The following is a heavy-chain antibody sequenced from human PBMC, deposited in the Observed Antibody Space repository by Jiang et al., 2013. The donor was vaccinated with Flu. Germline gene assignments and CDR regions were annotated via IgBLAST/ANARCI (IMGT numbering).Heavy chain of an antibody. Sequence: ELLKPSETLSLTCAVYGGSFSGYYWSWIRQPPGKGLEWIGEINHSGSTNYNPSLKSRVTISVDTSKNQFSLKLSSVTAADTAVYYCARGKVVAYDYWGQGTLVTVSS. CDR1: GGSFSGYY. D-gene: IGHD3-22*01. CDR2: INHSGST. V-gene: IGHV4-34*01. J-gene: IGHJ4*02. CDR3: ARGKVVAYDY.